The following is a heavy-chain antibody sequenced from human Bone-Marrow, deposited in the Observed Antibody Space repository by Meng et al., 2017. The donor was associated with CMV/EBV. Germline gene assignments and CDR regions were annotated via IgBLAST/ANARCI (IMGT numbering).Heavy chain of an antibody. J-gene: IGHJ5*02. CDR3: APTSPHLFYP. CDR1: GFTFSSYS. V-gene: IGHV3-21*01. CDR2: ISSSSSYI. Sequence: GGSLRLSCAASGFTFSSYSMNWVRQAPGKGLEWVSSISSSSSYIYYADSVKGRFTISRDNAKNSLYLQMNSLRAEDTALYYCAPTSPHLFYPCGQGTLVTVSS.